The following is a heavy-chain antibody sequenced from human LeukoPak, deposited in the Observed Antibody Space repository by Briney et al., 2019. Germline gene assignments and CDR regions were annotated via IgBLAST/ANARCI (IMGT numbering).Heavy chain of an antibody. CDR3: ARIQNAGFLGAYFDY. V-gene: IGHV3-74*01. Sequence: QPGGSLRLSCAASGFTFSSYWIHWVRQAPGKGLVWVSRINSDGSSTSYADSVKGRFTISRDNAKNTLYLQMNSLRAEDTAVYYCARIQNAGFLGAYFDYWGQGTLVTVSS. CDR2: INSDGSST. J-gene: IGHJ4*02. CDR1: GFTFSSYW. D-gene: IGHD3-3*01.